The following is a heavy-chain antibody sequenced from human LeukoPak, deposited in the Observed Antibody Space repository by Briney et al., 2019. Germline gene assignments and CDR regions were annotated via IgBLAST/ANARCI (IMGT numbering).Heavy chain of an antibody. CDR1: GFTFNTYW. D-gene: IGHD2-2*03. J-gene: IGHJ4*02. V-gene: IGHV3-74*03. CDR3: ARDSDWILFDY. Sequence: GGSLRLSCAASGFTFNTYWMHWVRQAPGKGLVWVARVNREGTTTAYADSVKGRFIISRDNSKNTLYLQKNNLRAEDTAVYYCARDSDWILFDYWGQGTPVTVSS. CDR2: VNREGTTT.